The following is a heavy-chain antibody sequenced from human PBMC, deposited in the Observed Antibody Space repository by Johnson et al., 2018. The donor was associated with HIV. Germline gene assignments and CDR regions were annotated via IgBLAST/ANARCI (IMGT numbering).Heavy chain of an antibody. CDR1: GFTFSNYG. CDR3: ARSRHGGIQPSDAFDV. CDR2: IWYDGRNK. V-gene: IGHV3-33*08. J-gene: IGHJ3*01. Sequence: QVQLVESGGGVVQPGRSLRLSCAASGFTFSNYGMHWVRQAPGKGLEWVAVIWYDGRNKYYADSVQGRFTISRDNSKNTLYLQMNSLRAEDTAVYYCARSRHGGIQPSDAFDVWGQGTMVTVSS. D-gene: IGHD3-16*01.